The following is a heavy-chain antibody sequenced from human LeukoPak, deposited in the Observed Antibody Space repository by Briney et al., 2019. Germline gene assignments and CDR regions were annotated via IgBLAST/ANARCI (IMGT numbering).Heavy chain of an antibody. Sequence: ASVKVSCKASGYTFTSYDINWVRQATGQGLEWMGWMNPNSGNTDYAQKFQGRVTITRNTSISTAYMELSSLRSEDTAVYYCARGPYYDFWSGYSRRYYYMDVWGKGTTVTVSS. J-gene: IGHJ6*03. V-gene: IGHV1-8*03. CDR3: ARGPYYDFWSGYSRRYYYMDV. CDR2: MNPNSGNT. D-gene: IGHD3-3*01. CDR1: GYTFTSYD.